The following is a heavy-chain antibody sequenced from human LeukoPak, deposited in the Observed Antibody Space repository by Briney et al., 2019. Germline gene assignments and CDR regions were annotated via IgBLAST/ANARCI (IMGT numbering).Heavy chain of an antibody. CDR1: GYTFTSYD. V-gene: IGHV1-8*01. CDR2: MNPNSGNT. Sequence: EASVKVSCKASGYTFTSYDINWVRHATGQGLEWMGWMNPNSGNTGYAQKFQGRVTMTRNTSISTAYMELSSLRSEDTAVYYCARGRGGIAVRIDAFDIWGQGTMVTVSS. J-gene: IGHJ3*02. D-gene: IGHD3-10*01. CDR3: ARGRGGIAVRIDAFDI.